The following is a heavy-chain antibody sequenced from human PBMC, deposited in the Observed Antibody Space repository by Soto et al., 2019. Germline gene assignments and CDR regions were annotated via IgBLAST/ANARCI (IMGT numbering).Heavy chain of an antibody. J-gene: IGHJ4*02. V-gene: IGHV1-69*01. Sequence: QVQLVQSGAEVKKPGSSVKVSCKASGVTVKNYLVSWVRQAPGQGLEWMGGVFPIFGTTHYAQRFQGRVTITADASTSTVYMELSGLTSEDTAVYVCAGDVEFRDGNRAHFDYWGQGTLVTVSS. CDR2: VFPIFGTT. CDR1: GVTVKNYL. D-gene: IGHD1-1*01. CDR3: AGDVEFRDGNRAHFDY.